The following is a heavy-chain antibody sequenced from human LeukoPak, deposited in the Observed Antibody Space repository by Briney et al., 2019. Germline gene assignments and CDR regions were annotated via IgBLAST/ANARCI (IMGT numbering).Heavy chain of an antibody. CDR2: IKHDGSEK. D-gene: IGHD3-16*01. V-gene: IGHV3-7*01. CDR1: GFPLDRYW. J-gene: IGHJ4*02. Sequence: GSLGLSCVASGFPLDRYWMSWVRQAPGKGLEWVANIKHDGSEKNFVDSVKGRFTISRDNAENSLFLQMNSLRADDTAVYFCARQPIYEAYFDFWGQGTLVTVSS. CDR3: ARQPIYEAYFDF.